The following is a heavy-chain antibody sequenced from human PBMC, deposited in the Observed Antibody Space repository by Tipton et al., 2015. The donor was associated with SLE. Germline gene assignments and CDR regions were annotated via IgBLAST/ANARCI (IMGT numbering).Heavy chain of an antibody. CDR1: GYTFTNYA. D-gene: IGHD6-13*01. J-gene: IGHJ4*02. Sequence: QLVQSGSELKKPGASVKVSCKASGYTFTNYAINWVRQAPGQGLEWMGWINTYTWHPTYAQDFPGRFVFSLDTSVSTAYLLISSLKAEDTAVYYCARFTDSSPYYFDYWGQGTLVTVSS. V-gene: IGHV7-4-1*02. CDR3: ARFTDSSPYYFDY. CDR2: INTYTWHP.